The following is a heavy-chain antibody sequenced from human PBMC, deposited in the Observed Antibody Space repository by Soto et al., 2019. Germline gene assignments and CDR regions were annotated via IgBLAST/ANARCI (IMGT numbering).Heavy chain of an antibody. V-gene: IGHV3-7*01. D-gene: IGHD6-6*01. CDR2: IKQDGSEI. CDR1: GFTFSTYW. J-gene: IGHJ4*02. CDR3: ARIGYRSSTFDY. Sequence: LSLTCAASGFTFSTYWMSWVRQPPGKGLEWVANIKQDGSEIDYVDSLRGRFTLSRDNAKNSHYLQMNSLRVEDTAVYYCARIGYRSSTFDYWGQGTLVTVSS.